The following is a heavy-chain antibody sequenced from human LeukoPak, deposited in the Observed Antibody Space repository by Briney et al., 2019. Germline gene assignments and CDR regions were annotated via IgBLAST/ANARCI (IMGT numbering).Heavy chain of an antibody. CDR1: GFTVSSNY. Sequence: QSGGSLRLSCAASGFTVSSNYMSWVRQAPGKGLEWVSVIYSGGSTYYADSVKGRFTISRDNSKNTLYLQMNSLRAEDTAVYYCASSIVGATGGYYYGMDVWGQGTTVTVSS. J-gene: IGHJ6*02. D-gene: IGHD1-26*01. V-gene: IGHV3-53*01. CDR2: IYSGGST. CDR3: ASSIVGATGGYYYGMDV.